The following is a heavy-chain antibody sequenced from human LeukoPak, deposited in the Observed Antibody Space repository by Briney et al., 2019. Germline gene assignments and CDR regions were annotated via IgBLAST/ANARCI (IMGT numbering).Heavy chain of an antibody. D-gene: IGHD6-19*01. CDR2: INTSVGST. V-gene: IGHV1-46*01. CDR3: ARDYVSSGWYDY. CDR1: GYTSTSYY. Sequence: ASVKVSCKASGYTSTSYYMHSVPQAPGQGLEWMGIINTSVGSTSYAQKFQGRVTMTRDTSTSTVYMELSSLRSEATAVYCCARDYVSSGWYDYWGQRTLVTVSS. J-gene: IGHJ4*02.